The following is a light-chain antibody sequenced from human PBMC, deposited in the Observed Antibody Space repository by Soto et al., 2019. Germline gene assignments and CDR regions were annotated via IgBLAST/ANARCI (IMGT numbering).Light chain of an antibody. CDR2: DAS. V-gene: IGKV1-5*01. J-gene: IGKJ1*01. Sequence: DIQMTQSPSTLSASVGDRVTITCRASQSISSWLAWYQKKPGKAPKLLIYDASSLDSGVPSRFSGSGSGTEFALTIDSLQPDDFATYYCQQYNGYWTFGQGTKVDIK. CDR1: QSISSW. CDR3: QQYNGYWT.